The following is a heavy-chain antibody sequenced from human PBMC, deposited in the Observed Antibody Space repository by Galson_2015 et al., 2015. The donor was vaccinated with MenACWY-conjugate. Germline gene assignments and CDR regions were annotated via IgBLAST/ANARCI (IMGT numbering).Heavy chain of an antibody. CDR2: ISRSSSYI. D-gene: IGHD2-21*02. CDR3: ARDPLEVVVVTAIDNL. Sequence: SLRLSCAASGFTFSSYSMNWVRQAPGRGPEWVSSISRSSSYIYYADSVKGRFTISRDNAKNSLYLQMNSLRAEDTAVYYCARDPLEVVVVTAIDNLWGQGALVTVSS. CDR1: GFTFSSYS. V-gene: IGHV3-21*01. J-gene: IGHJ5*02.